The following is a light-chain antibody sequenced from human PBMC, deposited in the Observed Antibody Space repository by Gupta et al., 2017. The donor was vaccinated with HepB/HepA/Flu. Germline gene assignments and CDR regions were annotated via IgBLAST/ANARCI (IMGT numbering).Light chain of an antibody. V-gene: IGLV3-21*01. CDR3: QVWGSTTDHV. Sequence: SYVLTQPPSVSVAPGKTARITCGGTGIGSKSVHWYQQKSGQAPILVVYDDSHRPSGIPERLSGSNSGDTATLTISTVEAGDEADYYCQVWGSTTDHVFGTGTKVTVL. J-gene: IGLJ1*01. CDR2: DDS. CDR1: GIGSKS.